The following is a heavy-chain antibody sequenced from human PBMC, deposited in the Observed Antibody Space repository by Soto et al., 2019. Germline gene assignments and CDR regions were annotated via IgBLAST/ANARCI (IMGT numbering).Heavy chain of an antibody. CDR1: GGSISSSNW. V-gene: IGHV4-4*02. Sequence: PSETLSLTCTVSGGSISSSNWWGWVRQPPGKGLERIGEIYHSGSTNYNPSLKSRVTISVDKSKNQFSLKLSSVTAADTAMYYCARATMGASSWPFDCWGQGTLVTVSS. CDR3: ARATMGASSWPFDC. CDR2: IYHSGST. J-gene: IGHJ4*02. D-gene: IGHD6-13*01.